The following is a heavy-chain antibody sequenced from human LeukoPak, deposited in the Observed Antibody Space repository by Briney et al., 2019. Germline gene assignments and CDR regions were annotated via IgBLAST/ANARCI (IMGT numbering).Heavy chain of an antibody. V-gene: IGHV4-38-2*02. J-gene: IGHJ3*02. D-gene: IGHD2-21*02. CDR3: ARYRNCGSDCYDAFDI. CDR2: IYHRGST. Sequence: SETLSLTCTVSGYPISSGYYWGWIRQPPGKGLEWIGGIYHRGSTYYNPSLKSRVTISVDTSKNQFSLKLNSVTAADTTVYYCARYRNCGSDCYDAFDIWGQGTMVTVSS. CDR1: GYPISSGYY.